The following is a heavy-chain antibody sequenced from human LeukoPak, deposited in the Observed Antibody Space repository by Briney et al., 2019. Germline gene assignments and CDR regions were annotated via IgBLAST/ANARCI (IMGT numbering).Heavy chain of an antibody. CDR2: ISGSGGST. D-gene: IGHD3-3*01. J-gene: IGHJ5*02. CDR3: AKDENYDFWSGYYNWFDP. V-gene: IGHV3-23*01. CDR1: GFTFSSYA. Sequence: PGGSLRLSCAASGFTFSSYAMSWVRQAPGKGLEWVSAISGSGGSTYYADSVKGRFTISRDNSKNTLYLQMNSLRAEDTAVYYCAKDENYDFWSGYYNWFDPWGQGTLGTVSS.